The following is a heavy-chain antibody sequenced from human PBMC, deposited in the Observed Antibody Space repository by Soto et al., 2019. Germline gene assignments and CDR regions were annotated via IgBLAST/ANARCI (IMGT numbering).Heavy chain of an antibody. J-gene: IGHJ5*02. D-gene: IGHD2-2*01. Sequence: QVQLVQSGAEVKKPGSSVNVSCKVSGGTFSTYFIGWVRQAPGQGLEWIGRIIPILDVVDYAQKFQDRVTITADKSTNTAYMGLSSLRSDDTAVYFCARGFAVVPAPDSGLNWFDPWGQGTLVTVSS. CDR3: ARGFAVVPAPDSGLNWFDP. CDR1: GGTFSTYF. V-gene: IGHV1-69*02. CDR2: IIPILDVV.